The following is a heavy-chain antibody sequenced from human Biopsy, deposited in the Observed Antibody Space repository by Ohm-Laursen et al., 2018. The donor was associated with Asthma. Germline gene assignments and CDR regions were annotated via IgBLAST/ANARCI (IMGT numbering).Heavy chain of an antibody. V-gene: IGHV1-58*01. CDR2: IVFASGAT. CDR1: GVALSGYT. J-gene: IGHJ4*01. D-gene: IGHD2/OR15-2a*01. Sequence: SVKVSCNASGVALSGYTFAWVRQARGLGLEWIAGIVFASGATNYAQNFHDRLTVTRDMTAGSVSMELRGLSSTDTAVYYCAAGRTSLQGESLIWGQGTLVSVSS. CDR3: AAGRTSLQGESLI.